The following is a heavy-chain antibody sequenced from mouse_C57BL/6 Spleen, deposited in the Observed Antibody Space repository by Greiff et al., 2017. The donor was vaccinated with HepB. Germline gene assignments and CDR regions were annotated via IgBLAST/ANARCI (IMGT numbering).Heavy chain of an antibody. J-gene: IGHJ3*01. D-gene: IGHD2-3*01. V-gene: IGHV1-64*01. CDR2: IHPNSGST. CDR3: ARVGDGPWFAY. CDR1: GYTFTSYW. Sequence: QVQLQQPGAELVKPGASVKLSCKASGYTFTSYWMHWVKQSPGQGLEWIGMIHPNSGSTNYNEKFKSKATLTVDKSSSTAYMQLSSLTSEDSAVYYCARVGDGPWFAYWGQGTLVTVSA.